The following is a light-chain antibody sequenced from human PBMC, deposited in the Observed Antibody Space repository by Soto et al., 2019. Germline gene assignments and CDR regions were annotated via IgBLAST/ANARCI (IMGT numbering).Light chain of an antibody. V-gene: IGKV3-15*01. CDR2: GAS. J-gene: IGKJ1*01. CDR3: HQYNNWPTGT. CDR1: QSVSSN. Sequence: EIVMTQSPATLSVSPGERAALSCRASQSVSSNLAWYQQKPGQAPRLLIYGASTRATGIPARFSGNGSGTEFTLTISSLQSEDFVVYYCHQYNNWPTGTFGQGTKVEIK.